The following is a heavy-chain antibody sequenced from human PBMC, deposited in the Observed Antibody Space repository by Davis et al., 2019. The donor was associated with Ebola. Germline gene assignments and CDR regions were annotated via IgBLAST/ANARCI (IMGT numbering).Heavy chain of an antibody. CDR2: ISAFGATI. D-gene: IGHD2-8*01. CDR3: ARDRPQHQLIRGGFDP. Sequence: PGGSLRLSCAASGFVFNDYGMNWVRQAPGKGLEWVSYISAFGATIFYSDSVKGRFIISRDSAKNSLYLQMRFLRDEDTALYYCARDRPQHQLIRGGFDPWGQGTLVIVSS. V-gene: IGHV3-48*02. J-gene: IGHJ5*02. CDR1: GFVFNDYG.